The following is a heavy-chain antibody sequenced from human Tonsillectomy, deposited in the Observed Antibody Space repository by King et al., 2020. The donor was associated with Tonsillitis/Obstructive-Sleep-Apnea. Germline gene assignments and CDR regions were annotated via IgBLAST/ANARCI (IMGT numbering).Heavy chain of an antibody. J-gene: IGHJ4*02. V-gene: IGHV3-49*05. CDR2: IRSKAYGGTT. CDR3: TRDSYYDSSGYPRLDY. Sequence: VQLVESGGGLVKPGRSLRLSCTASGITFGDYAMSWFRQAPGKGLEGVGFIRSKAYGGTTEYAASVKGRFTISRDDSKSIAYLQMNSLKTEDTAVYYCTRDSYYDSSGYPRLDYWGQGTLVTVSS. D-gene: IGHD3-22*01. CDR1: GITFGDYA.